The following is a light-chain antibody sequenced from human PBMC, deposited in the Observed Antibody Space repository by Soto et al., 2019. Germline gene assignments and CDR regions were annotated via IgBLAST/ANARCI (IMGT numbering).Light chain of an antibody. CDR1: SSNLGNNY. J-gene: IGLJ2*01. CDR2: DNN. V-gene: IGLV1-51*01. CDR3: GTWDSSLSAGV. Sequence: QSVLTQPPSVSAAPGQKVTISCSGSSSNLGNNYVSWYQQLPGTAPKLLIYDNNERPSGIPDRFSGSKSGTSATLGITGLQTGDEADYYCGTWDSSLSAGVFGGGTKLTVL.